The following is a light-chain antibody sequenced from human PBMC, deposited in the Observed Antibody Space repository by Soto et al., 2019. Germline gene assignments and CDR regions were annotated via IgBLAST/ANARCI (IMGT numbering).Light chain of an antibody. J-gene: IGLJ1*01. CDR3: TSSTSDSLDV. CDR2: KVS. CDR1: SSDVGGNKY. Sequence: QSALTQPASVSGSPGQSITISCTGTSSDVGGNKYVSWYQQYPGKVPKLLINKVSNRPSGVSNRFSGSKSGNTASLTISGLLAEDEVDYFCTSSTSDSLDVFGTGTKVTVL. V-gene: IGLV2-14*01.